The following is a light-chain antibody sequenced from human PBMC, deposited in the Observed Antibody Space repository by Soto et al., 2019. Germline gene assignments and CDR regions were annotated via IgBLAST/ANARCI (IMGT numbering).Light chain of an antibody. V-gene: IGKV1-5*01. Sequence: DIQMTQSPPTLSASVGDRVTITCRASQSISSWLAWYQQRPGKAPNLLIYDVSSLESVVPSRVSGSGSGTEFTLTISSLEPDDFETYYCQQYTNYAWTFGHGTKGEIK. CDR1: QSISSW. CDR3: QQYTNYAWT. CDR2: DVS. J-gene: IGKJ1*01.